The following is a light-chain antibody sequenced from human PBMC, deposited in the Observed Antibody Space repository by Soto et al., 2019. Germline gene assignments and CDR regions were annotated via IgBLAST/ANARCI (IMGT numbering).Light chain of an antibody. Sequence: IVVSLSPCALSLSTGESVTLSCRASQSVSNNYLAWYQQKPGQAPRLLIYGASNRATGIPDRFSGSGSGTDFTLTISRLEPEDFAVYYCQQYGRSGTFGQGTKVDI. J-gene: IGKJ1*01. CDR2: GAS. CDR3: QQYGRSGT. V-gene: IGKV3-20*01. CDR1: QSVSNNY.